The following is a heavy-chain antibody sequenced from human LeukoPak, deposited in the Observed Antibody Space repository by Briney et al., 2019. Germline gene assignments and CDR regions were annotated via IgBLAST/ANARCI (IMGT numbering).Heavy chain of an antibody. CDR2: IYSGGST. CDR1: GFTFSSYA. V-gene: IGHV3-53*01. J-gene: IGHJ4*02. Sequence: GGSLRLSCAASGFTFSSYAMSWVRQAPGKGLEWVSVIYSGGSTYYADSVKGRFTISRDNSKNTLYLQMNSLRAEDTAVYYCASVHSGSYSYFDYWGQGTLVTVSS. CDR3: ASVHSGSYSYFDY. D-gene: IGHD1-26*01.